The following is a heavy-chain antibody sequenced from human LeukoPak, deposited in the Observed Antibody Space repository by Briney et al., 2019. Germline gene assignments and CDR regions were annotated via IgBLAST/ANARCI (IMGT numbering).Heavy chain of an antibody. CDR3: AKRYCTNGVCPIGAQ. Sequence: PGGSLRLSCAASGFTFSSYAMSWVRQAPGKGLEWVSAISGSGGSTNYADSVKGRFTISRDNSKNTLYLQMNSLRAEDTAVYFCAKRYCTNGVCPIGAQWGQGTLVTVSS. D-gene: IGHD2-8*01. CDR2: ISGSGGST. J-gene: IGHJ4*02. V-gene: IGHV3-23*01. CDR1: GFTFSSYA.